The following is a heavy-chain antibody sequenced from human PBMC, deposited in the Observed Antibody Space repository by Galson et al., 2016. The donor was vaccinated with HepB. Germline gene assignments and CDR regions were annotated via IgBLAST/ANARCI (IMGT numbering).Heavy chain of an antibody. CDR1: GGSISTSRYY. CDR2: IYYSGST. V-gene: IGHV4-39*01. CDR3: VRHPARTGSHFY. J-gene: IGHJ4*02. Sequence: SETLSLTCTVSGGSISTSRYYWGWIRQPPGKGLEWIGSIYYSGSTYSNPSLRRRVSISGDTSKNQFSLKLTSVTAADTAVYYCVRHPARTGSHFYWGQGILVTVSS. D-gene: IGHD1-1*01.